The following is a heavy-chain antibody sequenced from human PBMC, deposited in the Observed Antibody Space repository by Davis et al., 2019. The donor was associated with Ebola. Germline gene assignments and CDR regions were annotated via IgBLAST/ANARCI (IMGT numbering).Heavy chain of an antibody. D-gene: IGHD3-22*01. CDR2: IIPILRAS. CDR1: GGVFSSYA. V-gene: IGHV1-69*11. Sequence: AASVKVSCKASGGVFSSYAIGWVRQAPGQGLEWMGQIIPILRASNYAENFQGRATITADESTTTAYMELTGLRFDDTAMYYCARVRTAYYYDSSDFPSWFDPWGQGTLVTVSS. J-gene: IGHJ5*02. CDR3: ARVRTAYYYDSSDFPSWFDP.